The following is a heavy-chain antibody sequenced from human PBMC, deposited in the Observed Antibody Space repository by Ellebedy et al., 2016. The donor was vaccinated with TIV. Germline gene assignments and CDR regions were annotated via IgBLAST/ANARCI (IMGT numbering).Heavy chain of an antibody. J-gene: IGHJ4*02. D-gene: IGHD3-10*01. CDR1: GFTFNSYT. V-gene: IGHV3-23*01. CDR2: ITAGGDYA. CDR3: AKDRLRGRENY. Sequence: GESLKISCAASGFTFNSYTMTWIRQAPGKGLDWISSITAGGDYASYADSARGRFTISRDNSKSNLYLQLSSLRADDTALYYCAKDRLRGRENYWGRGTLVTVSS.